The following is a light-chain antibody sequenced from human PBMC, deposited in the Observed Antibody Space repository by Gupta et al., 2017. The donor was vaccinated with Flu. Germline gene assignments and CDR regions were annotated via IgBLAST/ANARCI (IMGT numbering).Light chain of an antibody. J-gene: IGLJ3*02. V-gene: IGLV7-43*01. CDR1: TGGSTGAYF. CDR2: RKD. CDR3: LFYSGGHKLWV. Sequence: VTITWASRTGGSTGAYFAKWFQQRPGKGPRILIYRKDNRHAWVPGRFSGSLDGSTNAPALTVVEPEDEAEDDYLFYSGGHKLWVFGGGTKLTVL.